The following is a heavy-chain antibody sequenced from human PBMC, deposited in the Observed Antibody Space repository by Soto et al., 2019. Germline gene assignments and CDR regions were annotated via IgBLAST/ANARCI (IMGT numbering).Heavy chain of an antibody. CDR2: ISGSGDST. D-gene: IGHD6-13*01. Sequence: GGSLRLSCAASGFAFTSYAMSWVRQAPGKGLEWVSAISGSGDSTYYAVSVKGRFTISRDSSKNTLHLQMNSLRVEDTAVYYCAKRSPYSSGWYSPIFDYWGQGALVTAPQ. CDR1: GFAFTSYA. V-gene: IGHV3-23*01. CDR3: AKRSPYSSGWYSPIFDY. J-gene: IGHJ4*02.